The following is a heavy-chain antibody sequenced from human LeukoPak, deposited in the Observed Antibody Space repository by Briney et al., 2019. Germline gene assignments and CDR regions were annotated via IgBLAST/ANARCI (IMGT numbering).Heavy chain of an antibody. CDR3: ARGRDYGGNWDFDY. J-gene: IGHJ4*02. Sequence: SVKVSCKASGGTFSSYATSWVRQAPGQGLEWMGGIIPIFGTANYAQKFQGRVTITADESTSTAYMELSSLRSEDTAVYYCARGRDYGGNWDFDYWGQGTLVTVSS. V-gene: IGHV1-69*13. CDR2: IIPIFGTA. D-gene: IGHD4-23*01. CDR1: GGTFSSYA.